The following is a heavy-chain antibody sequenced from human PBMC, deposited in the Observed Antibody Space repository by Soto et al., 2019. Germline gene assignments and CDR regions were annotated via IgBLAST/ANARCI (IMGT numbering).Heavy chain of an antibody. Sequence: SETLSLTCTVSGGSVGSSSYYWSCIRQPPGKGLEWIGYIYYNGNTNYNPSLKSRVTISVDTSKNQFSLKLTSVTAADTAVYYCARRKGALRILYYYGMDVWGQGTTVTV. CDR2: IYYNGNT. J-gene: IGHJ6*02. D-gene: IGHD4-17*01. CDR1: GGSVGSSSYY. V-gene: IGHV4-61*01. CDR3: ARRKGALRILYYYGMDV.